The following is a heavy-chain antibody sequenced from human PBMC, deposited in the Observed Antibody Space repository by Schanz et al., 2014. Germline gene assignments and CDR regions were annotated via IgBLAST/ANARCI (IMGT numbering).Heavy chain of an antibody. V-gene: IGHV1-18*01. Sequence: QVQLVQSGAEVKKPGASVKVSCKASGYTFSSYGITWVRQAPGQGLEWMGWISAYNGHTDYAQKLQGRVTLTTDTSTSTAYMELRNLRSDDTAVYYCAKDLYNYGIFDSWGQGTLVTVSS. CDR3: AKDLYNYGIFDS. CDR2: ISAYNGHT. D-gene: IGHD3-16*01. J-gene: IGHJ5*01. CDR1: GYTFSSYG.